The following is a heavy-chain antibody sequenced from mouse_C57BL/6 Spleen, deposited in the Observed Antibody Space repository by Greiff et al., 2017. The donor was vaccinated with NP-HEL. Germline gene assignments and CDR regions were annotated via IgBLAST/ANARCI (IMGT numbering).Heavy chain of an antibody. CDR1: GYSITSGYD. Sequence: EVQLQESGPGMVKPSQSLSLPCTVTGYSITSGYDWHWIRHFPGNKLEWMGYISYSGSTNYNPSLKSRISITHDTSKNHFFLKLNSVTTEDTATYDCAREGHYYGSSLYFDYWGQGTTLTVSS. J-gene: IGHJ2*01. V-gene: IGHV3-1*01. CDR2: ISYSGST. CDR3: AREGHYYGSSLYFDY. D-gene: IGHD1-1*01.